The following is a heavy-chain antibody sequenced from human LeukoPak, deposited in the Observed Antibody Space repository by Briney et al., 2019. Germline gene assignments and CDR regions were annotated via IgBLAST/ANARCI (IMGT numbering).Heavy chain of an antibody. V-gene: IGHV3-23*01. J-gene: IGHJ4*02. CDR2: ISGSGGST. Sequence: PGGSLRLSCAASGFTFSSYGMSWVRQAPGKGLEWVSAISGSGGSTYYADSVKGLFTISRDNAKNSLYLQMNSLRAEDTAVYYCARDRIAVAGTQFDYWGQGTLVTVSS. CDR1: GFTFSSYG. D-gene: IGHD6-19*01. CDR3: ARDRIAVAGTQFDY.